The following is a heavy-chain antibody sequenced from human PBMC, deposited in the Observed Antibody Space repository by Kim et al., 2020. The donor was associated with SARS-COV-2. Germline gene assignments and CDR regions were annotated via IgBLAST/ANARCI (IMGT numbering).Heavy chain of an antibody. D-gene: IGHD4-17*01. Sequence: SETLSLTCTVSGGSISSYYWSWIRQPPGKGLEWIGYIYYSGSTNYNPSLKSRVTISVDTSKNQFSLKLSSVTAADTAVYYCARGVDYGGSANWFDPWGQG. V-gene: IGHV4-59*01. CDR2: IYYSGST. J-gene: IGHJ5*02. CDR3: ARGVDYGGSANWFDP. CDR1: GGSISSYY.